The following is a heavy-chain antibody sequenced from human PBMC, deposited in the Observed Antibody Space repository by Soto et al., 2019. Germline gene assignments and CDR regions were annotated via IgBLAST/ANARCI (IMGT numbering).Heavy chain of an antibody. V-gene: IGHV4-59*01. CDR3: ARAQNFYYYGSGSTFDY. J-gene: IGHJ4*02. Sequence: SETLSLTCTVSGGSISSYYWSWIRQPPGKGLEWIGYIYYSGSTNYNPSLKSRVTISVDTSKNQFSLKLSSVTAADTAVYYCARAQNFYYYGSGSTFDYWGQGTLVTVSS. CDR2: IYYSGST. CDR1: GGSISSYY. D-gene: IGHD3-10*01.